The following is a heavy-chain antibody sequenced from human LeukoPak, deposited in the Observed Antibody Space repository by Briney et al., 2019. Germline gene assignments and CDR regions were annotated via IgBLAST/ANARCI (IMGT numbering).Heavy chain of an antibody. Sequence: GASVTVSCTVSGYTLTELSMHWVRQAPGKGLEWMGGFDPEDGETIYAQKFQGRVTMTEDTSTDTAYMELSSLRSEDTAVYYCAVRPSRPILLWFGELYFDYWGQGTLVTVAS. J-gene: IGHJ4*02. D-gene: IGHD3-10*01. CDR2: FDPEDGET. CDR1: GYTLTELS. CDR3: AVRPSRPILLWFGELYFDY. V-gene: IGHV1-24*01.